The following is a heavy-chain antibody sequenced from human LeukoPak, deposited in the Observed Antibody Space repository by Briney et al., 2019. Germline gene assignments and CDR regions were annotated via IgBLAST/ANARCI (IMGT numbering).Heavy chain of an antibody. CDR3: ARGGQLLPNYYYYGMDV. D-gene: IGHD2-15*01. J-gene: IGHJ6*02. CDR2: MWYDGSNK. CDR1: GFTFSSYG. V-gene: IGHV3-33*01. Sequence: GGSLRLSCAASGFTFSSYGMHWVRQAPGKGLEWVAVMWYDGSNKYYADSVKGRFTISRDNSKNTLYLQMNSLRAEDTAVYYCARGGQLLPNYYYYGMDVWGQGTTVTVSS.